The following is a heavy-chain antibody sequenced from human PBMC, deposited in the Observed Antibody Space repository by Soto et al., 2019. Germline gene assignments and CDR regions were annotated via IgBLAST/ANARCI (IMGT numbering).Heavy chain of an antibody. CDR3: AKITRS. CDR2: ITGDGKAT. CDR1: GLRFGSSA. J-gene: IGHJ5*02. D-gene: IGHD3-3*01. Sequence: GGSLRLCCAASGLRFGSSAMTWVRQAPGKGLEWISSITGDGKATYYADSVKGRFTISRDISTNTVYLQMNSLRAEDTATYFCAKITRSWGQGTLVTVSS. V-gene: IGHV3-23*01.